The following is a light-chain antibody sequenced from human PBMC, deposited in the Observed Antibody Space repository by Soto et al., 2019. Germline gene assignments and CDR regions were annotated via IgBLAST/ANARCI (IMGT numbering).Light chain of an antibody. J-gene: IGKJ5*01. CDR3: QQRNSWPPIT. Sequence: EIVLTQSPVTLSLSPGERATLSCRASQSVRTYLAWYQVKPGQAPRLLIYDASSRASGVPARFSGSGAWTDFTLTISCLEPGDFAVYFCQQRNSWPPITFVQGTRLEIK. CDR1: QSVRTY. CDR2: DAS. V-gene: IGKV3-11*01.